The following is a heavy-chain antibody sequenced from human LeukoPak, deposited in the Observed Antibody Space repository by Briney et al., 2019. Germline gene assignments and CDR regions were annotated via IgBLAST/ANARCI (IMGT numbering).Heavy chain of an antibody. CDR1: GFTFSGSA. Sequence: GGSLRLSCAASGFTFSGSAMHWVRQASGKGLEWVGRIRSKANSYATAYAASVKGRFTISRDDSKNTAYPQMNSLKTEDTAVYYCTSLGTTFGGVIVLPFDYWGQGTLVTVSS. CDR2: IRSKANSYAT. D-gene: IGHD3-16*02. J-gene: IGHJ4*02. CDR3: TSLGTTFGGVIVLPFDY. V-gene: IGHV3-73*01.